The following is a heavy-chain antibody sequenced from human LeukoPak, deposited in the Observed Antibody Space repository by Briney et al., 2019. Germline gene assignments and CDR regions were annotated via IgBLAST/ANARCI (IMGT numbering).Heavy chain of an antibody. CDR2: ISGSGAST. D-gene: IGHD6-19*01. Sequence: GGSLRLSCAASGFTFSSYGMSWVRQAPGKGLEWVSSISGSGASTYYADSVKGRFTISRDNSKNTLYLQMNSLRADDTAVYFCAKDHSSGWPYSPFDYWGQGTLVTVSS. CDR3: AKDHSSGWPYSPFDY. CDR1: GFTFSSYG. J-gene: IGHJ4*02. V-gene: IGHV3-23*01.